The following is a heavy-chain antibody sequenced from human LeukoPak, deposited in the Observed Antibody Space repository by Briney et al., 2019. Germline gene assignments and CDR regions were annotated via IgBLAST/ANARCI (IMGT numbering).Heavy chain of an antibody. CDR3: ATGRSGYFDS. CDR2: IKRKTDGGIK. CDR1: GLTLSNAW. Sequence: PGGSLRLSCAASGLTLSNAWMTWVRQAPGKGLEWVARIKRKTDGGIKDYAAPVKGTFTISRDDSENTVYLQMNSLKIEDTAVYYCATGRSGYFDSWGQGTLVFVSS. V-gene: IGHV3-15*01. J-gene: IGHJ4*02.